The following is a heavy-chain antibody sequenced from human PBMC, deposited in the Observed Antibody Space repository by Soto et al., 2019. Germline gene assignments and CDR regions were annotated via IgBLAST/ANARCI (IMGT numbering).Heavy chain of an antibody. CDR2: ISAYNYNT. Sequence: QVQLVQSGAEVKKPGASVKVSCKASGYTFTSYGLSWVRQAPGQGLEGMGRISAYNYNTNYAQKLQGRFTMTTHTATRTSYMELRSLRSDDTAVYHCARVVGAPGHWFDPWGQGPRVTVSS. J-gene: IGHJ5*02. D-gene: IGHD1-26*01. CDR1: GYTFTSYG. CDR3: ARVVGAPGHWFDP. V-gene: IGHV1-18*01.